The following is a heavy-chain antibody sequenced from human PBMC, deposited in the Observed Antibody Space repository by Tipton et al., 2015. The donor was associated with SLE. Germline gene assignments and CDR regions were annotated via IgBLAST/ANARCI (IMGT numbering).Heavy chain of an antibody. J-gene: IGHJ6*02. Sequence: SLRLSCAASGLTVSGYAMHWVRQAPGKGLEWVAVISDDGRSKDYADSVKGRFTISRDNAKNSLSLQMNSLRSDDTALYYCARAASYYDGMDVWGQGTTVTVAS. CDR2: ISDDGRSK. CDR1: GLTVSGYA. V-gene: IGHV3-30*03. CDR3: ARAASYYDGMDV.